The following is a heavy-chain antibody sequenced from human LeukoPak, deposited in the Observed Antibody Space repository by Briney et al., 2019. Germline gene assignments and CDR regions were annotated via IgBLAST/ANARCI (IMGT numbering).Heavy chain of an antibody. CDR2: IIPILGIA. Sequence: SVKVSCKASGGTFSSYAISWVRQAPGQGLEWMGRIIPILGIANYAQKFQGRVTITADKSTSTAYMELSSLRSEDTAVYYCCSSTSHLGGWFDPWGQGTLVTVSS. CDR3: CSSTSHLGGWFDP. V-gene: IGHV1-69*04. J-gene: IGHJ5*02. CDR1: GGTFSSYA. D-gene: IGHD2-2*01.